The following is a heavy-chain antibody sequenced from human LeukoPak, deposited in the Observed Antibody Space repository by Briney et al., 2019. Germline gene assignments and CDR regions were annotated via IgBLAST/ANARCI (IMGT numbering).Heavy chain of an antibody. CDR1: GGSISSTNYY. J-gene: IGHJ4*02. Sequence: NPSETLSLTCTVSGGSISSTNYYWDWIRQPPGKGLEWIGSIYYSGNTYYNPSLKSRVTISVDTSKNQFSLKLSSVTAADSAVYYCARHSSLRVAGFDYWGQGTLVTVSS. V-gene: IGHV4-39*01. CDR3: ARHSSLRVAGFDY. CDR2: IYYSGNT. D-gene: IGHD3-10*01.